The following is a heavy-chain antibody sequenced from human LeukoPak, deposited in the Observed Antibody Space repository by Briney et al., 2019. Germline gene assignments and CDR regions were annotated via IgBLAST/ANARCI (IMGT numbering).Heavy chain of an antibody. V-gene: IGHV1-69-2*01. CDR1: GYTFTDYY. Sequence: ASVKVSCKVSGYTFTDYYMHWVQQAPGKGLEWMGLVAPEDGETIYAEKFQGGVTITADTSTDTAYMELSSLGSEDTAVYYCATDYGGNWAYWGQGTLVTVSS. CDR2: VAPEDGET. D-gene: IGHD4-23*01. CDR3: ATDYGGNWAY. J-gene: IGHJ4*02.